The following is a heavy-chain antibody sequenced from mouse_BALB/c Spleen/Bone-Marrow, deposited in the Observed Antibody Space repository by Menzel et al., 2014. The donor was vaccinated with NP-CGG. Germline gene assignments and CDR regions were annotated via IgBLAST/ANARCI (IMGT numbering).Heavy chain of an antibody. CDR3: ARTTTVVSHFDY. CDR2: ISYSGST. V-gene: IGHV3-2*02. D-gene: IGHD1-1*01. CDR1: GYSITSDYA. Sequence: EVKLMESGPGLVKPSQSLSLTCTVTGYSITSDYAWNWIRQFPGNKLEWMGYISYSGSTSYNPSLKSRISITRDTSKNQFFLQLNSVTTEDTATYCCARTTTVVSHFDYWGQGTTLTVSS. J-gene: IGHJ2*01.